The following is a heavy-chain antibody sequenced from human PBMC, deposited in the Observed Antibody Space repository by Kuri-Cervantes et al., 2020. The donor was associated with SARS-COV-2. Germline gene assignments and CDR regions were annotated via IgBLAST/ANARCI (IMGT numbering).Heavy chain of an antibody. D-gene: IGHD3-3*01. J-gene: IGHJ5*02. V-gene: IGHV4-39*01. Sequence: SETLSLTSTVSGGSISIRSYYWGWIRQPPGKGLEWIGSIYYSGSTYNNPSLKSRVTISVDTSKNQLSLKLSAVNAADTAVYYCARQMMSSITIFGVVIKRNWFDPWGQGTLVTVSS. CDR3: ARQMMSSITIFGVVIKRNWFDP. CDR1: GGSISIRSYY. CDR2: IYYSGST.